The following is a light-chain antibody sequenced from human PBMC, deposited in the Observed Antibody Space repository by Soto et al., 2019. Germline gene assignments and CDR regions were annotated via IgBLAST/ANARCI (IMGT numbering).Light chain of an antibody. CDR3: ESWDNNLRAYV. J-gene: IGLJ1*01. V-gene: IGLV1-51*01. CDR2: DNV. CDR1: GSNLGRNY. Sequence: QSVLTQPPSVSATPGQKVTISCSGSGSNLGRNYVSWYQQLPGTAPRLLIYDNVYRFSGIPDRFSASKSGTSATLGIAGLQTGDEGDYYCESWDNNLRAYVFGTGTKVTVL.